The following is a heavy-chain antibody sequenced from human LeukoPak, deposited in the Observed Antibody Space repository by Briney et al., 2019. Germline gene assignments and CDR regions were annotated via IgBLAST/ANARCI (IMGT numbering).Heavy chain of an antibody. CDR1: GFTFSSYE. CDR2: ISSSGSTI. CDR3: ARVRYNGVRSYYYYYMDV. D-gene: IGHD1-1*01. V-gene: IGHV3-48*03. J-gene: IGHJ6*03. Sequence: GGSLRLSCAASGFTFSSYEMNWVRQAPGKGLEWVSYISSSGSTIYYADSVKGRFTISRDNAKNSLYLQMNSMRAEDTAVYYCARVRYNGVRSYYYYYMDVWGKGTTVTISS.